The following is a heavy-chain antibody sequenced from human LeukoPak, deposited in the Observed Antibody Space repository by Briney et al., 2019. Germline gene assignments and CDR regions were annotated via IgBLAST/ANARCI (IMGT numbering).Heavy chain of an antibody. Sequence: GGSLRLSCAASGFTFSSYDMHWVRQAPGKGLEWVAFIRYDGSNKYYADSVKGRFTIPRDNSKNTPYLQMNSLRAEDTAVYYCAKDSLHIVVVPAAQPHDAFDIWGQGTMVTVSS. V-gene: IGHV3-30*02. CDR3: AKDSLHIVVVPAAQPHDAFDI. D-gene: IGHD2-2*01. CDR1: GFTFSSYD. CDR2: IRYDGSNK. J-gene: IGHJ3*02.